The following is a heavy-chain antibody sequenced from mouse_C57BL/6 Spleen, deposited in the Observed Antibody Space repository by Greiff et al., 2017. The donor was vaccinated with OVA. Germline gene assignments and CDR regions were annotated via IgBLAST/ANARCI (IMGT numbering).Heavy chain of an antibody. D-gene: IGHD2-4*01. CDR2: IYPGDGDT. V-gene: IGHV1-82*01. CDR1: GYAFSSSW. CDR3: ARWEGYDYDEAWFAY. J-gene: IGHJ3*01. Sequence: VMLVESGPELVKPGASVKISCKASGYAFSSSWMNWVKQRPGKGLEWIGRIYPGDGDTNYNGKFKGKATLTADKSSSTAYMQLSSLTSEDSAVYFCARWEGYDYDEAWFAYWGQGTLVTVSA.